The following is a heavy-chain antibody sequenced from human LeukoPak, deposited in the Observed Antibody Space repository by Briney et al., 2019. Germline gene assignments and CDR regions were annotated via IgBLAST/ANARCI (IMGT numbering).Heavy chain of an antibody. CDR2: VRYDGSNK. Sequence: GGSLRLSCAASGFTFSSYGMHWVRQAPGKGLEWVAFVRYDGSNKYYADSVKGRFTISRDNSKNTLYLQMNSLGAEDTAVYYCAKDHDFLTGYPLFDYWGQGTLVTVSS. D-gene: IGHD3-9*01. V-gene: IGHV3-30*02. CDR1: GFTFSSYG. CDR3: AKDHDFLTGYPLFDY. J-gene: IGHJ4*02.